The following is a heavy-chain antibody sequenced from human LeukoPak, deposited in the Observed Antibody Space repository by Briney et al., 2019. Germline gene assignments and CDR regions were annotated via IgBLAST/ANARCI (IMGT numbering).Heavy chain of an antibody. J-gene: IGHJ6*02. CDR3: ARVYYDFWSGSNTYGMDV. V-gene: IGHV3-23*01. CDR2: ISGSGGST. CDR1: GFTFSSYA. Sequence: GGSLRLSCAASGFTFSSYAMSWVRQAPGKGLEWVSAISGSGGSTYYADSVKGRFTISRDNSKNTLYLQMNSLRAEDTAVYYCARVYYDFWSGSNTYGMDVWGQGTTVTVSS. D-gene: IGHD3-3*01.